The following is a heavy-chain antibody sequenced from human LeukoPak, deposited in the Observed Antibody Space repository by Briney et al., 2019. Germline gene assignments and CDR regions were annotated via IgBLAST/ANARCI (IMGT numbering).Heavy chain of an antibody. CDR3: AVGALSYGLEGQSD. Sequence: ASVKVSCKASGYTFTSYDINWVRRATGQGLEWMGWMNPNSGNKGYAQKFQGRVTMTRNTSISTAYMELSSLRSEDTAVYYCAVGALSYGLEGQSDWGHGTLVTVSS. CDR1: GYTFTSYD. J-gene: IGHJ4*01. D-gene: IGHD5-18*01. V-gene: IGHV1-8*01. CDR2: MNPNSGNK.